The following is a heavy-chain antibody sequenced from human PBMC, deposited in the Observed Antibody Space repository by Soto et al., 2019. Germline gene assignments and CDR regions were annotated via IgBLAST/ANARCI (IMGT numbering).Heavy chain of an antibody. CDR3: TTTPTFLLLKGKQQPGFYGMDV. Sequence: GGSLRLSCAASGFTFSNAWMNWVRQAPGKGLEWVGRIKSKTDGGTTDYAAPVKGRFTISRDDSKNTLYLQMNSLKTEDTAVYYCTTTPTFLLLKGKQQPGFYGMDVWGQGTTVTVSS. CDR2: IKSKTDGGTT. V-gene: IGHV3-15*07. CDR1: GFTFSNAW. D-gene: IGHD6-13*01. J-gene: IGHJ6*02.